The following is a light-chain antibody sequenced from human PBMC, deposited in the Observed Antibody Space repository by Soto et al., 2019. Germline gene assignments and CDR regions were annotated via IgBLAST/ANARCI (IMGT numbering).Light chain of an antibody. CDR2: GAS. V-gene: IGKV3-15*01. CDR1: QSISSY. CDR3: QDYTNWPRT. Sequence: MTQSPSSLSASVGDRVTITCRASQSISSYLNWYQQKPGQAPRLLIYGASTRATGIPDRFSGSGSGTDFTLTISSLQSEDLGVYYCQDYTNWPRTFGQGTKVDIK. J-gene: IGKJ1*01.